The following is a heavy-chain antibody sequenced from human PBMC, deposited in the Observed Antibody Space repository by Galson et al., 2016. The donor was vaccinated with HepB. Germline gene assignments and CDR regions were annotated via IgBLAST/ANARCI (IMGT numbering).Heavy chain of an antibody. CDR1: GFTLSNYA. CDR3: ARDEGRSYSGMDF. CDR2: ISYDGSNK. V-gene: IGHV3-30*04. D-gene: IGHD1-26*01. Sequence: SLRLSCAASGFTLSNYAMHWVRQAPGKGLEWVAIISYDGSNKYYADPVKGRFTIYRDNSKNALYLQMNSLRADDTAVFYCARDEGRSYSGMDFWGQGTLVTVSS. J-gene: IGHJ4*02.